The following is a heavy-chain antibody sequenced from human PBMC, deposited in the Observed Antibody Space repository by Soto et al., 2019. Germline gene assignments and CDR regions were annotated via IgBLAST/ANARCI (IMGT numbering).Heavy chain of an antibody. J-gene: IGHJ5*02. V-gene: IGHV3-30*03. Sequence: QVQLVESGGGVVQPGRSLRLSCAASGFTFSSHGMHWVRQAPGKGLEWVAVISYDGSNKYYADSVKGRFTTSRDNSKNTLYLQMKSLRTEDTAVYYCAVTTGSGGFDPWGQGTLVTVSS. CDR1: GFTFSSHG. CDR2: ISYDGSNK. D-gene: IGHD3-10*01. CDR3: AVTTGSGGFDP.